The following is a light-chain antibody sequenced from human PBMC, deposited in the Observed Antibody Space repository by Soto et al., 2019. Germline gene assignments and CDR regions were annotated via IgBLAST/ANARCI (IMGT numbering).Light chain of an antibody. CDR1: QSVAIY. CDR2: GAS. CDR3: QQYNKWPPT. J-gene: IGKJ5*01. V-gene: IGKV3-15*01. Sequence: EIVMTQSPATLSVSPGERASLSCRASQSVAIYVAWYQQKPGQAPKVLIYGASTRATGIPARFSGSGSGTDFTLTVSSLQSEDFAVYYCQQYNKWPPTFGQGTRLEI.